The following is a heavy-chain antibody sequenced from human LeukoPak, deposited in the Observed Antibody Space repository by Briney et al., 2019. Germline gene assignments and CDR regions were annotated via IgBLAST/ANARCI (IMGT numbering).Heavy chain of an antibody. CDR2: ISSSSSYI. Sequence: GGSLRLSCAASGFTFSSYSMNWVRQAPGKGLEWVSSISSSSSYIYYADSVKGRFTISRDNAKNSLYLQMNSLRAEDTAVYYCARDYMDWNDARYNWFDPWGQGTLITVSS. D-gene: IGHD1-1*01. V-gene: IGHV3-21*01. CDR3: ARDYMDWNDARYNWFDP. CDR1: GFTFSSYS. J-gene: IGHJ5*02.